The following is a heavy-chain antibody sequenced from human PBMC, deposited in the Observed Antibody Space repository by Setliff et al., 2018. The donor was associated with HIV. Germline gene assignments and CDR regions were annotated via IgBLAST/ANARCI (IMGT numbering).Heavy chain of an antibody. CDR3: ARAIFGIVYYYMDV. CDR2: INHSGST. J-gene: IGHJ6*03. V-gene: IGHV4-34*01. D-gene: IGHD3-3*01. CDR1: GGSFSGYY. Sequence: ASETLSLTCAVYGGSFSGYYWSWIRQPPGKGLEWIGEINHSGSTNYNPSLKSRVTISVDTSKNQFSLKLSSATAADTAVYYCARAIFGIVYYYMDVWGKGTTVTVSS.